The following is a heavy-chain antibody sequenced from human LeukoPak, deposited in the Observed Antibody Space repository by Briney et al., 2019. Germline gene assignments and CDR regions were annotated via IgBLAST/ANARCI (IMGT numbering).Heavy chain of an antibody. CDR2: ISSGSSNI. D-gene: IGHD2-15*01. J-gene: IGHJ4*02. V-gene: IGHV3-21*01. CDR3: ARDDCSGGSCYSFDY. Sequence: PGGSLRLSCAVSGFTFSRYSMNWVRQAPGKGLQWVSSISSGSSNIYYADSVKGRFTISRDNAKNSLYLQMNSLRAEDTAVYYCARDDCSGGSCYSFDYWGQGTLVTVSS. CDR1: GFTFSRYS.